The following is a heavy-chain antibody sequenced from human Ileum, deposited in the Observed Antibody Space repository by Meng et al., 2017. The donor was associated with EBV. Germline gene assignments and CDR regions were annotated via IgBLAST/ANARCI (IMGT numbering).Heavy chain of an antibody. CDR1: GYSLRSYA. CDR3: VRDVPDGDISLFDS. Sequence: QVQLVQSGSELKKPGASVKVSCMASGYSLRSYAVNWLRQAPGRGLEWMGWINPSTAHPTYAQDFTGRFVFSLDISVNTAYLQINSLKAEDTAIYYCVRDVPDGDISLFDSWGQGTLVTVSS. CDR2: INPSTAHP. J-gene: IGHJ4*02. V-gene: IGHV7-4-1*02. D-gene: IGHD2-21*02.